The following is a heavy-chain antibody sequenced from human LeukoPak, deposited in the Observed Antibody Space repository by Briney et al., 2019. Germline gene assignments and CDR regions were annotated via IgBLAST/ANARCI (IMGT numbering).Heavy chain of an antibody. Sequence: GGSLRLSCAASGFTFSSYAMSWVRQAPGKGLEWVSAISGSGGSTYYADSVKGRFTTSRDNSKNTRYLQMNSLRAEDTAVYYCAKAEREWLARRGGFQDYWGQGILVTVSS. D-gene: IGHD6-19*01. V-gene: IGHV3-23*01. J-gene: IGHJ4*02. CDR1: GFTFSSYA. CDR2: ISGSGGST. CDR3: AKAEREWLARRGGFQDY.